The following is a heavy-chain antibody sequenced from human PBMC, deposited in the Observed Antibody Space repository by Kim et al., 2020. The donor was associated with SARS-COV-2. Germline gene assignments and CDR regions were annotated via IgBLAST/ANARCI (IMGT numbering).Heavy chain of an antibody. D-gene: IGHD2-21*01. CDR1: GFTFSSYG. CDR3: AKEAYCGGDCYSAWAYYYYGMDV. V-gene: IGHV3-30*18. CDR2: ISYDGSNK. Sequence: GGSLRLSCAASGFTFSSYGMHWVRQAPGKGLEWVAVISYDGSNKYYADSVKGRFTISRDNSKNTLYLQMNSLRAEDTAVYYCAKEAYCGGDCYSAWAYYYYGMDVWGQGTTVTVSS. J-gene: IGHJ6*02.